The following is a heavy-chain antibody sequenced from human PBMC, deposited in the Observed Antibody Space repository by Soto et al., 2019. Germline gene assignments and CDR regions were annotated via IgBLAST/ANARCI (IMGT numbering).Heavy chain of an antibody. CDR2: ISAYNGNT. V-gene: IGHV1-18*01. Sequence: GXSVKVSYKASCYTFTNYGISWVRQAPVQGLEWMGWISAYNGNTNYAQKLQGRVTMTTDTSTSTAYIELRSLRSDDTAVYYCARDPGNIVVVTAPPFDYWGQGTLVTVYS. CDR3: ARDPGNIVVVTAPPFDY. D-gene: IGHD2-21*02. J-gene: IGHJ4*02. CDR1: CYTFTNYG.